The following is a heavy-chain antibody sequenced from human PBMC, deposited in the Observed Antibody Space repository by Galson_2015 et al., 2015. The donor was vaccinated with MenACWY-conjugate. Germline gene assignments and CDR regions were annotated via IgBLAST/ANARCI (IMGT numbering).Heavy chain of an antibody. CDR3: ARGDTSAYYHGLIDC. CDR2: FDNGGRP. J-gene: IGHJ4*01. Sequence: FLRLSCAASGFSVSSNFMTWVRQAPGKGLEWVSVFDNGGRPYYTDSVKGRFTISRDSSTNTLFLEMNSLRAEDTAVYYCARGDTSAYYHGLIDCWGHGTLVTVSS. V-gene: IGHV3-53*01. CDR1: GFSVSSNF. D-gene: IGHD5-12*01.